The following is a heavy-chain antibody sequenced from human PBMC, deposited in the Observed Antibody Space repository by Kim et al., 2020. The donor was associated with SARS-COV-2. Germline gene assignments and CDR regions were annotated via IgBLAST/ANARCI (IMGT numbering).Heavy chain of an antibody. V-gene: IGHV3-30-3*01. Sequence: GGSLRLSCAASGFTFSSYAMHWVRQAPGKGLEWVAVISYDGSNKYYADSVKGRFTISRDNSKNTLYLQMNSLRAEDTAVYYCARVSSVLSAYCSSTSCYEDDNDYWGQGTLVTVSS. D-gene: IGHD2-2*01. CDR3: ARVSSVLSAYCSSTSCYEDDNDY. J-gene: IGHJ4*02. CDR1: GFTFSSYA. CDR2: ISYDGSNK.